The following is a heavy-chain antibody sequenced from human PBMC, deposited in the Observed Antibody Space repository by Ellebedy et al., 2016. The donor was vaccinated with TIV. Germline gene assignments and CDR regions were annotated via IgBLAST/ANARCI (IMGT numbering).Heavy chain of an antibody. CDR3: ASTDPYSSTLDV. J-gene: IGHJ6*02. Sequence: PGGSLRLSCAAAGFTVSSKYMSWVRQAPGKGLEWVSVVYSGGSRHYADSVKGRFTISRVHSNNTLYLQMDSLRAEDTAIYYWASTDPYSSTLDVWGRGTTVTVSS. V-gene: IGHV3-53*01. CDR2: VYSGGSR. CDR1: GFTVSSKY. D-gene: IGHD6-13*01.